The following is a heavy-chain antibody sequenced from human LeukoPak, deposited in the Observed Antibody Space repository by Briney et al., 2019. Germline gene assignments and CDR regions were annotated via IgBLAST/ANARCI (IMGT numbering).Heavy chain of an antibody. CDR2: VYSTGST. CDR3: AREFRTMVDY. Sequence: PSETLSLTCTVSGGSMSSFYWSWIRQPAGKGLEWLGRVYSTGSTYYNPSLRSRVNMSVDTSKNQFSLRLSSVTAADTAVYYCAREFRTMVDYWGQGILVTVSA. J-gene: IGHJ4*02. CDR1: GGSMSSFY. D-gene: IGHD4/OR15-4a*01. V-gene: IGHV4-4*07.